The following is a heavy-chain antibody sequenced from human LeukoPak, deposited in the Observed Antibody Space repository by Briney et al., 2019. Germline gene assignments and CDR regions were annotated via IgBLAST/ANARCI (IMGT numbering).Heavy chain of an antibody. Sequence: GGSLRLSCTASGFSFSGHWMHWARQLPGKGLVWVSRISPTGSTTSYADSVKGRFTISRDNAKNTLYLQMNSLRAEDTAVYYCARDMGSGWYWYFDLWGRGTLVTVSS. D-gene: IGHD6-19*01. CDR1: GFSFSGHW. V-gene: IGHV3-74*01. J-gene: IGHJ2*01. CDR3: ARDMGSGWYWYFDL. CDR2: ISPTGSTT.